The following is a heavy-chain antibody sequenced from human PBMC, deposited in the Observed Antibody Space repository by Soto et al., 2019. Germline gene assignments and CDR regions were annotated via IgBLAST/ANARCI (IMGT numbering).Heavy chain of an antibody. D-gene: IGHD6-19*01. V-gene: IGHV4-31*03. CDR2: IYYSGST. CDR1: GGSISSGGYY. J-gene: IGHJ4*02. Sequence: PSETLSLTCTVSGGSISSGGYYWSWIRQHPGKGLEWIGYIYYSGSTYYNPSLKSRVTISVDTSKNQFSLKLSSVTAADTAVYYCARYFVAGSPITFDYWGQGTLVTV. CDR3: ARYFVAGSPITFDY.